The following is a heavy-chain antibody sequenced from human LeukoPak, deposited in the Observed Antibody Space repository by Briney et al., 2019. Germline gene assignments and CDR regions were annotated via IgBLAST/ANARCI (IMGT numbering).Heavy chain of an antibody. Sequence: SETLSLTCTVSGGPISSSSYYWGWIRQPPGKGLEWIGSIYYSGSTYYNPPLKSRVTIAVDTSKNQLPLKLSSVTAADTAVYYCARLSGNNFDYWGQGTLVTVSS. J-gene: IGHJ4*02. CDR2: IYYSGST. V-gene: IGHV4-39*01. CDR3: ARLSGNNFDY. CDR1: GGPISSSSYY. D-gene: IGHD1-14*01.